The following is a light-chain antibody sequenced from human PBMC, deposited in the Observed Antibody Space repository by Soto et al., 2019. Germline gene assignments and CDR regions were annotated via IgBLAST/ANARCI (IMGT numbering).Light chain of an antibody. CDR2: KAS. J-gene: IGKJ1*01. CDR1: QSISNW. V-gene: IGKV1-5*03. Sequence: DIQMTQSPSTLSASVGDRVTITCRASQSISNWLAWYQQRPGKAPKLLIYKASSLEGGVPSRFSGSGSGTEFTLAISSLQPDDFATYYCQQYNTCYRTFGQGTKVEIK. CDR3: QQYNTCYRT.